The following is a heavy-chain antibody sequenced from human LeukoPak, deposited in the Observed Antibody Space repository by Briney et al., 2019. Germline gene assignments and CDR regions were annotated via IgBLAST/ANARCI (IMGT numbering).Heavy chain of an antibody. CDR3: ARDAGNYLQLWQGSIFDY. CDR2: ISAYNGNT. D-gene: IGHD5-18*01. CDR1: GYTFTSYG. Sequence: ASVKVSCKASGYTFTSYGISWVRQAPGQGLEWMGWISAYNGNTNYAQKLQGRVTMTTDTSTSTAYMELRSLRSDDTAVYYCARDAGNYLQLWQGSIFDYWGQGTLVTVSS. V-gene: IGHV1-18*01. J-gene: IGHJ4*02.